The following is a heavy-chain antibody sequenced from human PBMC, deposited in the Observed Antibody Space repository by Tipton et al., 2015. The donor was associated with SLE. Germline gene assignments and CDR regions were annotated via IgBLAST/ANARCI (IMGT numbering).Heavy chain of an antibody. Sequence: SLRLSCAASGFTFSNYGMHWVRQAPGQGLEWVAFIRYDGSIKYFADSVKGRFTISRDNSKRTVYLHMTSLRVEDTSVYYCAKDQGMYSSGWYSFDYWGQGTLVTVSS. CDR3: AKDQGMYSSGWYSFDY. CDR1: GFTFSNYG. J-gene: IGHJ4*02. V-gene: IGHV3-30*02. CDR2: IRYDGSIK. D-gene: IGHD6-19*01.